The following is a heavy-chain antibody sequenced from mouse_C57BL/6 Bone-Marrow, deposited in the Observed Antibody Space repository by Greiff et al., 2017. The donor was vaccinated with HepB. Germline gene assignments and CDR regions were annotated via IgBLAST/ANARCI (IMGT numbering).Heavy chain of an antibody. V-gene: IGHV1-36*01. Sequence: VQLQQSGPVLVKPGPSVKISCKASGFTFTDYYMHWVKQSHGKSLEWIGLVYPYNGGTSYNQKFKGKATLTVDTSSSTAYMELNSLTSEASAVYYCAMIYYGYDGLFAYWGQGTLVTVSA. CDR3: AMIYYGYDGLFAY. D-gene: IGHD2-2*01. J-gene: IGHJ3*01. CDR1: GFTFTDYY. CDR2: VYPYNGGT.